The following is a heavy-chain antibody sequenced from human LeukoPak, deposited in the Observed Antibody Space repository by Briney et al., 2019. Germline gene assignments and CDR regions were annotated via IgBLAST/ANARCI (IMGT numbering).Heavy chain of an antibody. CDR2: INWNGGST. Sequence: GGSLRLSCAASGFTFDGYGMSWVRQAPGKGLEWVSGINWNGGSTGYADSVKGRFTISRDNAKNSLYLQMNSLRAEDTALYYCARDVPYDFWSGYSFDYWAREPWSPSPQ. CDR1: GFTFDGYG. V-gene: IGHV3-20*04. J-gene: IGHJ4*02. D-gene: IGHD3-3*01. CDR3: ARDVPYDFWSGYSFDY.